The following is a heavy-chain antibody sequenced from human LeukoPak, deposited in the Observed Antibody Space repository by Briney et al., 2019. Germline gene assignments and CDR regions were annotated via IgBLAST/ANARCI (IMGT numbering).Heavy chain of an antibody. CDR1: GYSFTNYW. Sequence: GESLKISCKGSGYSFTNYWIAWVRQMPGKGLEWMGIIFPGDSDTSYSPSFQGQVTISADKSISTAYLQWSSLKASDTAMYYCAKHSSAQQWLPLDYWGQGTLVTVSS. J-gene: IGHJ4*02. D-gene: IGHD6-19*01. V-gene: IGHV5-51*01. CDR3: AKHSSAQQWLPLDY. CDR2: IFPGDSDT.